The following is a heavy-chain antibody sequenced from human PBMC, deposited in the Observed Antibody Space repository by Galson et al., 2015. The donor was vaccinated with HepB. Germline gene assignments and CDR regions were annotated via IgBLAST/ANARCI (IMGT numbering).Heavy chain of an antibody. Sequence: SLRLSCAASGFTFSSYGMHWVRQAPGKGLEWVAVIWYDGSNKYYADSVKGRFTISRDNSKNTLYLQMNSLRAEDTAVYYCARDKVVGMLREAYYYYGMDVWGQGTTVTVSS. D-gene: IGHD3-22*01. CDR2: IWYDGSNK. CDR3: ARDKVVGMLREAYYYYGMDV. CDR1: GFTFSSYG. J-gene: IGHJ6*02. V-gene: IGHV3-33*01.